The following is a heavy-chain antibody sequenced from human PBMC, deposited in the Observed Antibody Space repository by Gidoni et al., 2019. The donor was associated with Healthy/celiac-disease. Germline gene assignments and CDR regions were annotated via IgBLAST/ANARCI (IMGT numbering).Heavy chain of an antibody. J-gene: IGHJ5*02. Sequence: QVQLVQSGAEVKKPGSSVTVSCKSSGGTFSSHAISWVRQAPGQGLEWMGGIIPIFGTANYAQKFQGRVTITADKSTSTAYMELGSLRSEDTAVYYCARELGYSGYDYENWFDPWGQGTLVTVSS. D-gene: IGHD5-12*01. CDR3: ARELGYSGYDYENWFDP. CDR2: IIPIFGTA. V-gene: IGHV1-69*06. CDR1: GGTFSSHA.